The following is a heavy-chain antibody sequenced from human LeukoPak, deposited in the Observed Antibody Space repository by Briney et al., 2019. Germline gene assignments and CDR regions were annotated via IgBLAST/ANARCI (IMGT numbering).Heavy chain of an antibody. CDR1: GFTFSSYW. J-gene: IGHJ4*02. CDR2: IKKDGSEK. D-gene: IGHD3-22*01. CDR3: ARDLYRIVVVPHYFDY. V-gene: IGHV3-7*01. Sequence: GGSLRLSCAASGFTFSSYWMHWVRQAPGKGLEWVANIKKDGSEKYYVDSVKGRFTISRDNAKNSLYLQMNSLRAEDTAVYYCARDLYRIVVVPHYFDYWGQGTLVTVSS.